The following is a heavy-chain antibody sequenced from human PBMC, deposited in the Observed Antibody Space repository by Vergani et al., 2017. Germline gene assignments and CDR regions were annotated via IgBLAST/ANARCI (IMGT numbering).Heavy chain of an antibody. V-gene: IGHV3-30*02. CDR1: GFTLNTYG. CDR2: ISYDGSSE. D-gene: IGHD1-26*01. Sequence: QVQLLQSGGGVVQPGGSLRLSCTLSGFTLNTYGIHWVRQAPGKGLEWVSFISYDGSSEYYGDSVKGRFTISRDKSQNTVNLQMNSLRTEDTAVYFCANPVSAGNVGVAYFGMDVWGRGTTVTVSS. J-gene: IGHJ6*02. CDR3: ANPVSAGNVGVAYFGMDV.